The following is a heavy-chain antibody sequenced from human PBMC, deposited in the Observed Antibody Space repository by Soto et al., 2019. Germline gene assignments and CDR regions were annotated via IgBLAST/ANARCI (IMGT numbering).Heavy chain of an antibody. V-gene: IGHV3-23*01. J-gene: IGHJ6*02. CDR2: ISGSGGST. Sequence: GGSLRLSCAASGFTFSSYAMSWVRQAPGKGLEWVSAISGSGGSTYYADSVKGRFTISSDNSKNTLYLQMNSLRAEDTAVYYCAKLGNYYGSGIHYYYYYGMDVWGQGTTVTVSS. D-gene: IGHD3-10*01. CDR3: AKLGNYYGSGIHYYYYYGMDV. CDR1: GFTFSSYA.